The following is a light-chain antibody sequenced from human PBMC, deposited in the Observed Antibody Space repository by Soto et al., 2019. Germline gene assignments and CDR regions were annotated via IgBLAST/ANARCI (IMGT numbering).Light chain of an antibody. CDR3: QQRYSTPPRT. J-gene: IGKJ4*01. Sequence: DIQMTQSPSSLSASVGDRVTITCRASQSISTYLNWYQQKPGKAPKLLIYAASSLQSGVPSRFSGSGPGTDFTLTIRSLQPEDFATYYCQQRYSTPPRTFGGGTKVEIK. CDR2: AAS. V-gene: IGKV1-39*01. CDR1: QSISTY.